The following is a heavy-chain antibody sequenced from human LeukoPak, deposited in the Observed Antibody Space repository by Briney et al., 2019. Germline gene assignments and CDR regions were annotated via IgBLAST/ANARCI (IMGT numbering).Heavy chain of an antibody. Sequence: GGSLRLSCAASGFTFSSYAMHWVRQAPGKGLEYVSAISSNGGSTYYANSVKGRFTISRDNSKNTLYLQMGSLRAEDMAVYYCARDTSRGFSGFCDYWGQGTPVTVSS. CDR1: GFTFSSYA. V-gene: IGHV3-64*01. J-gene: IGHJ4*02. CDR2: ISSNGGST. D-gene: IGHD3-3*01. CDR3: ARDTSRGFSGFCDY.